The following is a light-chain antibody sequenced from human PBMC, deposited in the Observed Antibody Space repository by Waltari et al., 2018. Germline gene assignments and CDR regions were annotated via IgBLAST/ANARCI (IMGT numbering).Light chain of an antibody. Sequence: QAALTQPPSVSKSLGQSVTISCTGTSSDVGGYNDVSWYQQHPGTAPRLLIYDVSKRPSVVSDRFSGSKSGNTASLTISGLQAEDEAEYYCCSYRGGVVFGGGTRLTVL. CDR2: DVS. CDR3: CSYRGGVV. V-gene: IGLV2-11*01. J-gene: IGLJ2*01. CDR1: SSDVGGYND.